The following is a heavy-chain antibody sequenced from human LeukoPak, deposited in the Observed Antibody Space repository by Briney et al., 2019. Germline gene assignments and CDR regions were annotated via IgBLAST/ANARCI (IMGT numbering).Heavy chain of an antibody. D-gene: IGHD2-15*01. V-gene: IGHV3-20*01. Sequence: PGGSLRLSCAASGFTFSSYAMSWVRQAPGKGLEWVSGINWNGGSTGYADSVKGRFTISRDNAKNSLYLQMNSLRAEDTALYHCARGASGGSYTLFDYWGQGTLVTVSS. CDR1: GFTFSSYA. J-gene: IGHJ4*02. CDR2: INWNGGST. CDR3: ARGASGGSYTLFDY.